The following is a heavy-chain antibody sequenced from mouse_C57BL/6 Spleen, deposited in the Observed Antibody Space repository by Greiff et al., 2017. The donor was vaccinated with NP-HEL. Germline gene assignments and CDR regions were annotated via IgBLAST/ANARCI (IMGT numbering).Heavy chain of an antibody. Sequence: VQLQQSGAELVKPGASVKLSCKASGYTFTSYWMQWVKQRPGQGLEWIGEIDPSDSYTNYNQKFKGKATLTVDTSSSTAYLQRSSLTSEDSAVYYCAAWLPWFAYWGQGTLVTVSA. D-gene: IGHD2-2*01. CDR3: AAWLPWFAY. V-gene: IGHV1-50*01. CDR2: IDPSDSYT. CDR1: GYTFTSYW. J-gene: IGHJ3*01.